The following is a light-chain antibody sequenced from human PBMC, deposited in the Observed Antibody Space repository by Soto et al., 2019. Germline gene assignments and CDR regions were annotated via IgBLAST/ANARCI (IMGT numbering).Light chain of an antibody. CDR2: GAS. CDR3: QQYNNWPPMYT. Sequence: EIVLTQSPATLSVSPGDRATLSCRATQSVSRNLAWYQQKPGQSARLLIYGASTRVAGVPDRISGSGSGTEFTLTISNLQSEDFAIYYCQQYNNWPPMYTFGQGTKVEVK. V-gene: IGKV3-15*01. J-gene: IGKJ2*01. CDR1: QSVSRN.